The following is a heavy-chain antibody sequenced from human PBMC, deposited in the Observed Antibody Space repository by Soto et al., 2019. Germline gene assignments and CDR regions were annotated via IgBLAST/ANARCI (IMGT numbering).Heavy chain of an antibody. CDR3: AIGEAYDNYPAR. J-gene: IGHJ4*02. Sequence: SETLSLTCAVSGGSLNDYYWIWIRQFPGKGLEWIGDIYHSGGTSYNPSVKSRVTISIEPSRNQFSLQLRSVTAADTAVYFCAIGEAYDNYPARWGLEILVTLSS. V-gene: IGHV4-34*01. CDR1: GGSLNDYY. CDR2: IYHSGGT. D-gene: IGHD3-9*01.